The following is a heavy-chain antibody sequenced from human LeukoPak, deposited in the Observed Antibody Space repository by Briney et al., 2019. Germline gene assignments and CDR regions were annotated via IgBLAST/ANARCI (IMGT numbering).Heavy chain of an antibody. CDR3: AREGRSIAARQGVDV. V-gene: IGHV1-46*01. CDR1: GYTFTSYY. CDR2: INPSSGSI. J-gene: IGHJ6*02. D-gene: IGHD6-6*01. Sequence: ASVKVSCKASGYTFTSYYIHWVRQAPGQGLECMGLINPSSGSISYAQKFQGRVTMTRDTSTSTVYMELSSLRSEDTAVYYCAREGRSIAARQGVDVWGQGTTVTVSS.